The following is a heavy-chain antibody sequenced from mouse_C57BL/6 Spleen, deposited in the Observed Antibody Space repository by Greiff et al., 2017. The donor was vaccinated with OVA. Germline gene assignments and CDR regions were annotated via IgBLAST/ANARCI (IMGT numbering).Heavy chain of an antibody. V-gene: IGHV1-81*01. CDR2: IYPRSGNT. Sequence: QVQLQQSGAELARPGASVKLSCKASGYTFTSYGISWVKQRTGQGLEWIGEIYPRSGNTYYNEKFKGKATLTADKSSSTAYMELRSLTSEDSAVYFCARGTTVVATGYYYAMDYWGQGTSVTVSS. CDR1: GYTFTSYG. D-gene: IGHD1-1*01. J-gene: IGHJ4*01. CDR3: ARGTTVVATGYYYAMDY.